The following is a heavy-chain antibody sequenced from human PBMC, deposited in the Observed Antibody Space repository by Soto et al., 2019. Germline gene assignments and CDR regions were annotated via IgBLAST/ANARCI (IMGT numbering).Heavy chain of an antibody. CDR3: AKGRFAYVSLYAF. CDR1: GFTFRNFA. Sequence: PGGSLRLSCAASGFTFRNFAMSWVRQAPGKGLEWVSGISSSGGITYDADSVKGRFTISRDNSKNTLYLQMNSLRAEDTAVYYWAKGRFAYVSLYAFWGQGTQVPVSS. CDR2: ISSSGGIT. V-gene: IGHV3-23*01. D-gene: IGHD3-16*01. J-gene: IGHJ4*02.